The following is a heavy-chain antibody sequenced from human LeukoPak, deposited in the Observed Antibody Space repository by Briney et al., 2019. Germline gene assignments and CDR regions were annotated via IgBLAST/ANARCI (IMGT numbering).Heavy chain of an antibody. J-gene: IGHJ6*02. CDR1: GFTFSSYE. CDR3: ARWYCSSTNCHSYYYGMDV. D-gene: IGHD2-2*01. V-gene: IGHV3-48*03. CDR2: ISNNGDTI. Sequence: GGSPRLSCAASGFTFSSYEMNWVRQAPGKGLEWVSFISNNGDTITYVDSVKGRFTISRDNAKNSLYLQMNSPRAEDTAVYYCARWYCSSTNCHSYYYGMDVWGQGTTVTVSS.